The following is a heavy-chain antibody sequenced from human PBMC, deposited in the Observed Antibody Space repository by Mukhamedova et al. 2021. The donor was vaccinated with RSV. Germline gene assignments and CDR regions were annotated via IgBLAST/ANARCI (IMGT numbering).Heavy chain of an antibody. CDR3: ARDSTTYSYVSSSYSLGWYFDL. J-gene: IGHJ2*01. CDR2: LYSSGST. V-gene: IGHV4-61*02. Sequence: GRLYSSGSTNYNPSLKSRVTISLDTSRNQFSLNLKSVTAADTAVYYCARDSTTYSYVSSSYSLGWYFDLWGRGALVTVSS. D-gene: IGHD3-22*01.